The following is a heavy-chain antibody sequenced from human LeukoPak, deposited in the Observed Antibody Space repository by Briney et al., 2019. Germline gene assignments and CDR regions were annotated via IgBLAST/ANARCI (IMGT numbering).Heavy chain of an antibody. D-gene: IGHD2-15*01. Sequence: PSETLSLTCTVSGGSISSSSYYWGWIRQPPGKGLEWIGSIYYSGSTYYNPSLKRRVPISIDTSKNQFSLKLSSVTAADTAVYYCARERREQLLPPYTRSLTYFDYWGQGTLVTVSS. V-gene: IGHV4-39*07. CDR2: IYYSGST. J-gene: IGHJ4*02. CDR3: ARERREQLLPPYTRSLTYFDY. CDR1: GGSISSSSYY.